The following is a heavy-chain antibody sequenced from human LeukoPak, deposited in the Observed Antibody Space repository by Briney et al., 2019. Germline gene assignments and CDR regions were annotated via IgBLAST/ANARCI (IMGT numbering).Heavy chain of an antibody. CDR3: AKGTGDTAYYFDF. D-gene: IGHD7-27*01. V-gene: IGHV3-23*01. J-gene: IGHJ4*02. CDR1: GFTFSSYA. Sequence: GGSLRLSCTTSGFTFSSYALSWVRQAPGKGLEWVSGIRVSGSTYYPDTVTGRFTISRDNSENTLYLQMSGLRAEDTAIYYCAKGTGDTAYYFDFWGQGVLVTVSS. CDR2: IRVSGST.